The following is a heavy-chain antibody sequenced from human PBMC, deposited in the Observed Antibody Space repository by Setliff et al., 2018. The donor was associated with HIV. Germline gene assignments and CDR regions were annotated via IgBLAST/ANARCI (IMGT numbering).Heavy chain of an antibody. CDR1: GGSMSSYY. D-gene: IGHD6-13*01. J-gene: IGHJ6*03. CDR3: ARLIAAAGANHYYYYMDV. Sequence: SETLSLTCTVSGGSMSSYYWSWIRQPAGKGLEWIGRIYTSGSTNYNPSLKSRVTMSVDTSKNQFSLKLSSVTAADTAVYFCARLIAAAGANHYYYYMDVWGKGTTVTVSS. CDR2: IYTSGST. V-gene: IGHV4-4*07.